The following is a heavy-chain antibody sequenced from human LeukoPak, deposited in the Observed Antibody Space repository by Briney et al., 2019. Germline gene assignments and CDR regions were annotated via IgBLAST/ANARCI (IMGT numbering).Heavy chain of an antibody. CDR3: ARRGGNYYCYNMDV. Sequence: GESLKISCKGSGYTFTNYWIAWVRQMPGKGLEWMGIIYPDDSDTRYSPSFQGQVTISADKSITTAYLQWSGLEASDTAMYFCARRGGNYYCYNMDVWGQGTTVTVSS. J-gene: IGHJ6*02. CDR1: GYTFTNYW. D-gene: IGHD2-15*01. V-gene: IGHV5-51*01. CDR2: IYPDDSDT.